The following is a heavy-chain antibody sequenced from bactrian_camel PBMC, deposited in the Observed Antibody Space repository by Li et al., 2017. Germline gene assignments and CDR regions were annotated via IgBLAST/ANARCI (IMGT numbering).Heavy chain of an antibody. V-gene: IGHV3S25*01. D-gene: IGHD2*01. CDR2: VKSIDTTT. J-gene: IGHJ4*01. CDR1: GATYSAIY. CDR3: TPGVY. Sequence: ESGGGLVQAGGSLRLSCAASGATYSAIYVGWFRQAPGKEREGVARVKSIDTTTVYADSVKGRFTASRDNAENTISLQMNDLKTEDTAKYYCTPGVYWGQGTQVTVS.